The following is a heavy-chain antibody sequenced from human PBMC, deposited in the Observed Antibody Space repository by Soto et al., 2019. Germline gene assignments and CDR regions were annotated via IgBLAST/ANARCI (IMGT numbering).Heavy chain of an antibody. Sequence: ASVKVSCKASGYTFTSYAMHWVRQAPGQRLEWMGWINAGNGNTKYSQKFQGRVTMTRNTSISTAYMELSSLRSEDTAVYYCARSGVVGATHFDYWGQGTLVTVSS. CDR3: ARSGVVGATHFDY. D-gene: IGHD1-26*01. CDR1: GYTFTSYA. V-gene: IGHV1-3*01. J-gene: IGHJ4*02. CDR2: INAGNGNT.